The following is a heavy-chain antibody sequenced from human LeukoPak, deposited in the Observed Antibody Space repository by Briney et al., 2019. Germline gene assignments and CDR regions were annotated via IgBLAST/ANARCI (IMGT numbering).Heavy chain of an antibody. CDR1: GGSISSHY. D-gene: IGHD1-26*01. Sequence: SETLSLTCTVSGGSISSHYWSWIRQPPGKGLEWIGYIYYSGSTDYNPSLKSRVTMSVDTSKKQFSLKLSTVTAADTAVYYCARSKWELYYFDYWGQGTLVTVSS. CDR3: ARSKWELYYFDY. J-gene: IGHJ4*02. CDR2: IYYSGST. V-gene: IGHV4-59*11.